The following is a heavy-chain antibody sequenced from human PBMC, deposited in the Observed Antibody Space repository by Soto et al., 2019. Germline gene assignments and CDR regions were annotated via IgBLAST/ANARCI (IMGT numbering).Heavy chain of an antibody. Sequence: GGSLRLSCAASGFTFSDYAMHWVRQAPGKGLEWVAAISYDGNKKYYADSVKGRFTISRDNSKNTLYLQMNSLRAGDTAAYYCARDRDYYDSGTSYNLGPPSYWAQGTLVTVSS. D-gene: IGHD3-10*01. V-gene: IGHV3-30-3*01. J-gene: IGHJ4*02. CDR1: GFTFSDYA. CDR2: ISYDGNKK. CDR3: ARDRDYYDSGTSYNLGPPSY.